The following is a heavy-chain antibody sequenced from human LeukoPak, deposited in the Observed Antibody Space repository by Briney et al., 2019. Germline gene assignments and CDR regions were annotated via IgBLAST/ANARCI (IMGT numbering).Heavy chain of an antibody. Sequence: PGGSLRLSCAASGFTFSDYYMIWIRQAPGKGLEWVSYISSSGSTIYYADSVKGRFTISRDNAKNSLYLQMNSLRAEDAAVYYCARDRPHYCSSTSCYPGWFDPWGQGTLVTVSS. V-gene: IGHV3-11*01. CDR2: ISSSGSTI. J-gene: IGHJ5*02. D-gene: IGHD2-2*01. CDR3: ARDRPHYCSSTSCYPGWFDP. CDR1: GFTFSDYY.